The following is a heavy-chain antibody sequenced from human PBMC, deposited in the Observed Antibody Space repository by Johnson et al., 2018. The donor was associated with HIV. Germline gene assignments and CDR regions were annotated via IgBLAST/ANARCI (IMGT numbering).Heavy chain of an antibody. CDR1: GFTFSDNY. D-gene: IGHD3-10*01. CDR3: AGAFTIRDAFDI. J-gene: IGHJ3*02. V-gene: IGHV3-11*04. CDR2: ISSSGSTI. Sequence: QVKLVESGGGLVKPGGSLRLSCAASGFTFSDNYMSWIRQAPGKGLEWVSYISSSGSTIYYADSVKGRFTISRDNAKNSVYLQMNSLRTEDTAVYYCAGAFTIRDAFDIWGQGTMVTVSS.